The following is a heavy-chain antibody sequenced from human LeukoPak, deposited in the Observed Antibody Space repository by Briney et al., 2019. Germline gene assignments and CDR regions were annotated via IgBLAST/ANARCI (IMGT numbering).Heavy chain of an antibody. V-gene: IGHV1-69*06. J-gene: IGHJ3*01. Sequence: SVKVSCKASGGTFNNIVISWVRQAPGQGLELMGGIIPIFGTTHYAQKFQGRVTISADKSTSTAYMELSSLRSDDTAVYYCARIVGATGGESWGQGTMVTVSS. D-gene: IGHD1-26*01. CDR2: IIPIFGTT. CDR3: ARIVGATGGES. CDR1: GGTFNNIV.